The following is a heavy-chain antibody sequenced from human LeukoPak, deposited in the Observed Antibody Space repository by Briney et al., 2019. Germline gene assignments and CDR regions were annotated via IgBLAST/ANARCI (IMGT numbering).Heavy chain of an antibody. D-gene: IGHD3-9*01. CDR1: GFTFSSYA. Sequence: PGGSLRLSCAASGFTFSSYAMSWVRQAPGKGLEWVSAISGSGGSPYYADSVKGRFTISRDNSKNTLYLQMNSLRAEDTAVYYCAKVDYDILTGTFDYWGQGTLVTVSS. CDR2: ISGSGGSP. J-gene: IGHJ4*02. CDR3: AKVDYDILTGTFDY. V-gene: IGHV3-23*01.